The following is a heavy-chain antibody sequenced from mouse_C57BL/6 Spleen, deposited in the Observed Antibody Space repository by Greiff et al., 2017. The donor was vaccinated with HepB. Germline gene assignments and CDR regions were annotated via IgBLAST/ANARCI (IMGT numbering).Heavy chain of an antibody. J-gene: IGHJ2*01. D-gene: IGHD2-3*01. CDR3: ARRGWLLPFDY. CDR2: ILPGSGST. CDR1: GYTFTGYW. V-gene: IGHV1-9*01. Sequence: QVQLQQSGGELMKPGGSVKLSCKATGYTFTGYWIEWVKQRPGHGLEWIGEILPGSGSTNYNEKFKGKATFTVDTSSNTAFMQLSSLTTEDSAIYYCARRGWLLPFDYWGQGTTLTVSS.